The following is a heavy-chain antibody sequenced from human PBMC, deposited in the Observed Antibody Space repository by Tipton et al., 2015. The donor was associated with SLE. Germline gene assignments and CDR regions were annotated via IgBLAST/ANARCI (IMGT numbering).Heavy chain of an antibody. CDR2: IYRTGTT. CDR1: GYSISSDYY. V-gene: IGHV4-38-2*02. J-gene: IGHJ4*02. D-gene: IGHD1-26*01. Sequence: TLSLTCTVSGYSISSDYYWAWIRQPPGKGLQWIACIYRTGTTYVNPSLKSRVSMSMDTSNNRFSLTMTSLTVADTAVYYCARSWSGRREFDYWGPGTLVTVSS. CDR3: ARSWSGRREFDY.